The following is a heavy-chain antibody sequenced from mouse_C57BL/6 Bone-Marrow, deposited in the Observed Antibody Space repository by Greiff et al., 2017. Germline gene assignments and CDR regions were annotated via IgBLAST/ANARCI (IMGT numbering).Heavy chain of an antibody. Sequence: DVMLVESGGDLVKPGGSLKLSCAASGFTFSSYGMSWVRQTPDKRLEWVATISSGGSYTYYPDSVKGRFTISRDNAKNTLYLQMSSLKSEDTAMYYCAIFMMVTLDYWGQGTTLTVSS. V-gene: IGHV5-6*02. CDR2: ISSGGSYT. CDR1: GFTFSSYG. J-gene: IGHJ2*01. CDR3: AIFMMVTLDY. D-gene: IGHD2-3*01.